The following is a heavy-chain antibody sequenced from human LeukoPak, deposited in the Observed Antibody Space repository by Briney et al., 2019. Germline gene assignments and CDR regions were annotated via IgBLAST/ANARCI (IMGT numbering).Heavy chain of an antibody. CDR3: ASGPGSSSWYIYFDY. J-gene: IGHJ4*02. CDR1: GFTFSSYE. Sequence: GGSLRLPCAASGFTFSSYEMNWVRQAPGKGLEWVSYISSSGSTIYYADSVKGRFTISRDNAKNSLYLQMNSLRAEDTAVYYCASGPGSSSWYIYFDYWGQGTLVTVSS. D-gene: IGHD6-13*01. CDR2: ISSSGSTI. V-gene: IGHV3-48*03.